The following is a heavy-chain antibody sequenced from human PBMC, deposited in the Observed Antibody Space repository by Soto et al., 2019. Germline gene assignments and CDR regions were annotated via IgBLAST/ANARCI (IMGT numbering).Heavy chain of an antibody. Sequence: EVQLVESGGGLVRPGGSLRLSCAASGFTFSRYSMNWVRQAPGKGLEWVSSISSTTNYIYYADSMKGRFTVSRDNAKNSGYLDMNSQSAEDTAVYYCARESEDLTSNFDYWGQGTLVTVSS. CDR3: ARESEDLTSNFDY. CDR2: ISSTTNYI. CDR1: GFTFSRYS. V-gene: IGHV3-21*01. J-gene: IGHJ4*02.